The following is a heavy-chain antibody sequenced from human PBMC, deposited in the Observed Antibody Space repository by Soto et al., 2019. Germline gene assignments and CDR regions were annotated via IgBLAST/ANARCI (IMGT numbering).Heavy chain of an antibody. CDR2: IIPIFGTA. CDR1: GCTFSNYA. D-gene: IGHD2-2*01. Sequence: GASVKVSCKASGCTFSNYAISWVRQAPGQGLEWMGGIIPIFGTANYTQKFQGRVTITADESTSTAYMELSSLRSEDTAVYYCARDRGQTSGYCSSTSCPPWHWFDPWGQGTLVTVSS. CDR3: ARDRGQTSGYCSSTSCPPWHWFDP. V-gene: IGHV1-69*13. J-gene: IGHJ5*02.